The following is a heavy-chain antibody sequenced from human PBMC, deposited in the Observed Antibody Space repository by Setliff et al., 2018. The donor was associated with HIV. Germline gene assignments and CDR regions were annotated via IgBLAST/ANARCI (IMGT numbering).Heavy chain of an antibody. Sequence: GGSLRLSCAASGFTFSSYAMSWVRQAPGKGLEWVSAISGSRGSTFYADSVKGRFTISRDNSKNTLYLQMNSLRPEDTAVYYCAKDRSVRDYNYHYLDVWGKGTTVTV. J-gene: IGHJ6*03. V-gene: IGHV3-23*01. D-gene: IGHD2-15*01. CDR3: AKDRSVRDYNYHYLDV. CDR1: GFTFSSYA. CDR2: ISGSRGST.